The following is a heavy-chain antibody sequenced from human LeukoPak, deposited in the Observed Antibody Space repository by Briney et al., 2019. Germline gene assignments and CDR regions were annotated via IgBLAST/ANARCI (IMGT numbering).Heavy chain of an antibody. V-gene: IGHV1-69*13. CDR3: ARTKYYYGSGPSDY. CDR1: GGTFSSYA. D-gene: IGHD3-10*01. CDR2: IIPIFGTA. J-gene: IGHJ4*02. Sequence: SVKVSCKASGGTFSSYAISWVRQAPGRGLEWMGGIIPIFGTANYAQKFQGRVTITADESTSTAYMELSSLRSEDTAVYYCARTKYYYGSGPSDYWGQGTLVTVSS.